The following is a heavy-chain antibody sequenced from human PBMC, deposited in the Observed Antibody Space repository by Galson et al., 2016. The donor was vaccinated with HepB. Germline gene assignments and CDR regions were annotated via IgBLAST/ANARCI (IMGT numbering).Heavy chain of an antibody. CDR1: GFTFSSYW. D-gene: IGHD4-23*01. J-gene: IGHJ3*02. Sequence: SLRLSCAASGFTFSSYWMNWVRQAPGKGLEWVANINEDGSERKFVDSVQGRFTISRDNAKNSLYLQMNSLRAEDSAVYYCAKGGNRAFDIWGQGTMVTVSS. CDR3: AKGGNRAFDI. CDR2: INEDGSER. V-gene: IGHV3-7*01.